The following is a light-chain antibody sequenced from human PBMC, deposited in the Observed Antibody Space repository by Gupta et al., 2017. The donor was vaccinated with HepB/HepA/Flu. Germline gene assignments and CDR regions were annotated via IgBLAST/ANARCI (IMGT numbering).Light chain of an antibody. CDR1: TSNIGSNT. CDR2: SNN. V-gene: IGLV1-44*01. CDR3: ASWDDSLNGV. Sequence: QSVLTQPPSVSGTPGQRVPISCSGSTSNIGSNTVNWYQQLPGTAPKLLIYSNNQRPSGVPDRFSGSKSGTSASLAISGLQSEDEADYYCASWDDSLNGVFGGGTKLTVL. J-gene: IGLJ3*02.